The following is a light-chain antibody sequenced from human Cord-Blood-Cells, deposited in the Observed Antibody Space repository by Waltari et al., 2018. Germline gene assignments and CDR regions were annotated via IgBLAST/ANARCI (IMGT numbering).Light chain of an antibody. CDR3: QQYNSWT. CDR1: QSISSW. Sequence: DIQMTQSPSTLSASVGDRVTITCRASQSISSWFAWYQQKPGKAPKLMIFDSSSLESGVPSRFSGSGSGTEFTLTSSSLQPDDFATYYCQQYNSWTFGQGTKVEIK. V-gene: IGKV1-5*01. J-gene: IGKJ1*01. CDR2: DSS.